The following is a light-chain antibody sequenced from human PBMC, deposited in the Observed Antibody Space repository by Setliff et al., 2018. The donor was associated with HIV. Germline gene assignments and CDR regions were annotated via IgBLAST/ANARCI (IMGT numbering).Light chain of an antibody. V-gene: IGLV2-23*01. Sequence: QSVLTQPASVSGSPGQSIAISCTGTSTDVGSYNLVSWYQQRPGKAPKLIIYEDTKRPSGVSNRFSASKSDNTASLTVSGLQPEDEADYYCCSYTRSTTWVFGGGTKVTVL. CDR2: EDT. CDR1: STDVGSYNL. CDR3: CSYTRSTTWV. J-gene: IGLJ3*02.